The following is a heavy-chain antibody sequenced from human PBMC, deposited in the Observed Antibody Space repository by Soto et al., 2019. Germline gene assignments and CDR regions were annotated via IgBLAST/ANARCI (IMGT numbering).Heavy chain of an antibody. J-gene: IGHJ6*02. CDR3: TTGPGFGELLLVYYGMDV. D-gene: IGHD3-10*01. V-gene: IGHV3-15*07. Sequence: GGSLRLSCAASGFTFSNAWMNWVRQAPGKGLEWVGRIKSKNDGGTTDYAEPVKGRFTISRDDSKNTLYLQMNSLKTEDTAVYYCTTGPGFGELLLVYYGMDVWGQGTTVTGLL. CDR2: IKSKNDGGTT. CDR1: GFTFSNAW.